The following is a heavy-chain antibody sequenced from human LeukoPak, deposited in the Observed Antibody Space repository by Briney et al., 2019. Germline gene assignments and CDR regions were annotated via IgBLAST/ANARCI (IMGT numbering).Heavy chain of an antibody. J-gene: IGHJ3*02. D-gene: IGHD1-26*01. Sequence: GGSLRLSCAASGFTFSSNYMSWVRQAPGKGLEWVSIIYSGGSTFYADSVKGRSTISRDNSKNTLYLQMNSLRAEDTAVYYCARGGSYLSAFDIWGQGTMVTVSS. CDR3: ARGGSYLSAFDI. CDR1: GFTFSSNY. CDR2: IYSGGST. V-gene: IGHV3-53*01.